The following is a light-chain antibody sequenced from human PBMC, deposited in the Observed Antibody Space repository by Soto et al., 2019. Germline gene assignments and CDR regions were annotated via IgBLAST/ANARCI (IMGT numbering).Light chain of an antibody. Sequence: QSVLTQPPSVSAAPGQKVTISCSGSSSNIGNNDVSWYQQLPGTVPKLLIYDNNKRPSGIPDRFSGSKSDTSATLGITGLQTGDEADYYCGTWDSSLTAGVFGGGTKVTVL. V-gene: IGLV1-51*01. CDR3: GTWDSSLTAGV. CDR1: SSNIGNND. CDR2: DNN. J-gene: IGLJ3*02.